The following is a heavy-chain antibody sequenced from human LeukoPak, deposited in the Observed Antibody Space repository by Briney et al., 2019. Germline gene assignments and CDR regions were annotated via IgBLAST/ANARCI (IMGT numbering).Heavy chain of an antibody. CDR3: ARERNYYDSSGYLSLCAFDI. CDR2: INPSGGST. Sequence: ASVKVSCKASGYTFTSYYMHWERQAPGQGLEWMGIINPSGGSTSYAQKFQGRVTMTRDTSTSTVYMELSSLRSEDTAVYYCARERNYYDSSGYLSLCAFDIWGQGTMVTVSS. V-gene: IGHV1-46*01. D-gene: IGHD3-22*01. CDR1: GYTFTSYY. J-gene: IGHJ3*02.